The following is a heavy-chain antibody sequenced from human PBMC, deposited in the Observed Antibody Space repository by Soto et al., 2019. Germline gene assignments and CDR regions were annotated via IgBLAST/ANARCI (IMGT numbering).Heavy chain of an antibody. Sequence: PRESLKISCEGSGYSFANYWIGWVRQMPGKGLEWMGIVNPDDSTTTYSQSFQGQVIISADKSVRSAYLQWSSLKDSDTATYYCARRFCSGTSRRFNCFHPWGQGTLVTVSS. CDR1: GYSFANYW. J-gene: IGHJ5*02. CDR3: ARRFCSGTSRRFNCFHP. V-gene: IGHV5-51*01. CDR2: VNPDDSTT. D-gene: IGHD2-2*01.